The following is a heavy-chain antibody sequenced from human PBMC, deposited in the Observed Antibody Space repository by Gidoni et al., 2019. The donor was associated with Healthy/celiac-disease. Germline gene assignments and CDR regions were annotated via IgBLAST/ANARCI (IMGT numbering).Heavy chain of an antibody. CDR2: IIPIFGTA. J-gene: IGHJ6*02. Sequence: QVQLVQSGAEEKKPGSSVQVSCKASGGTFSSYAISWVRQAPGQGLEWMGGIIPIFGTANYAQKFQGRVTITADESTSTAYMELSSLRSEDTAVYYCARDTRSWGSDYDFWSGPYYYYGMDVWGQGTTVTVSS. CDR3: ARDTRSWGSDYDFWSGPYYYYGMDV. CDR1: GGTFSSYA. D-gene: IGHD3-3*01. V-gene: IGHV1-69*01.